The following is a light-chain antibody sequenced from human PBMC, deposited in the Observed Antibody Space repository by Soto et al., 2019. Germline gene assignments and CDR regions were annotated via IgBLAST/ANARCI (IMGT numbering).Light chain of an antibody. CDR1: QRFLNNDGRTY. V-gene: IGKV2D-29*01. CDR3: LQSLKLPVT. CDR2: DVS. Sequence: EILLTQTPHSLSVLPGQAAPISCRSAQRFLNNDGRTYLFWYLQKAGQPPQLLIYDVSKRYSGVPDRFSGSGSGTDFTLQISRVAAEDVGTYYCLQSLKLPVTFGQGTRLEIK. J-gene: IGKJ5*01.